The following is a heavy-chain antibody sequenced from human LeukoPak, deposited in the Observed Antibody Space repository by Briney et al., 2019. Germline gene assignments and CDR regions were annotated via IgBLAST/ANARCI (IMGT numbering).Heavy chain of an antibody. J-gene: IGHJ4*02. V-gene: IGHV3-21*06. Sequence: GGSLRLSCEASGFIFSNYDMRWVRQAPGKGLEWVSYISASRRYINYADSVKGRFTISRDNSKNTVSLEMNSLRAEDTAVYYCAKDVNSYCIGDCSDYWGQGTLVTVSS. CDR3: AKDVNSYCIGDCSDY. CDR2: ISASRRYI. CDR1: GFIFSNYD. D-gene: IGHD2-21*01.